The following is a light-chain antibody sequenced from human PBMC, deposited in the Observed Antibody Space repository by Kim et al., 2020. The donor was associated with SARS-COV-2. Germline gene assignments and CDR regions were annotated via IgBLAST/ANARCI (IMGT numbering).Light chain of an antibody. V-gene: IGKV2-28*01. Sequence: DRASVSWRSSHSLLNKNGNNYWDWYLQKPGQSPQLLIYLASNRASGVPNRFSGSGSGSDFTLKITRVAGEDVGIYYCMQALQIPPRFGQGTKLEI. CDR3: MQALQIPPR. J-gene: IGKJ2*03. CDR2: LAS. CDR1: HSLLNKNGNNY.